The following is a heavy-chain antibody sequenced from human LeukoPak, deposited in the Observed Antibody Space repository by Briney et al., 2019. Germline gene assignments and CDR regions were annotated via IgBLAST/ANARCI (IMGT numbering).Heavy chain of an antibody. Sequence: ASVKVSCKASGYTFTSYGISWVRQAPGQGLEWMGWISAYNGNTNYAQKLQGRVTMTTDTSTNTAYMELRSLRSDDTAVYYCARVIAARPPTPPHYWGQGTLVTVSS. V-gene: IGHV1-18*01. CDR3: ARVIAARPPTPPHY. CDR1: GYTFTSYG. J-gene: IGHJ4*02. D-gene: IGHD6-6*01. CDR2: ISAYNGNT.